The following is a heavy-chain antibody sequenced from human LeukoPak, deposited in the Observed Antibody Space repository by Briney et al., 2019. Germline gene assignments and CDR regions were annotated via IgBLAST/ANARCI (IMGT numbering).Heavy chain of an antibody. CDR1: GGSISSSSYY. Sequence: SETLSLTCTVSGGSISSSSYYWGWIRQPPGKGLEWIGSIYYSGSTYYNPSLKSRVTISVDTSKNQFSLKLSSVTAADTAVYYCATLVALYSSSWYFVYWGQGTLVTVSS. D-gene: IGHD6-13*01. CDR3: ATLVALYSSSWYFVY. V-gene: IGHV4-39*01. CDR2: IYYSGST. J-gene: IGHJ4*02.